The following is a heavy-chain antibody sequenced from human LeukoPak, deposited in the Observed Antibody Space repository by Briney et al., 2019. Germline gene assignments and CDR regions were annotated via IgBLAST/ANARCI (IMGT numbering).Heavy chain of an antibody. V-gene: IGHV3-74*01. J-gene: IGHJ4*02. Sequence: PGGSLRLSCAASGFTFSTYWVHWVRQAPGKGLMWVSRINSDGSYTYYADSVKGRFTISRDNAKNTVYLQMNSLRAEDTAVFYCARGPGSGGGYYVGDCWGQGTLVTVSA. CDR2: INSDGSYT. CDR3: ARGPGSGGGYYVGDC. D-gene: IGHD1-26*01. CDR1: GFTFSTYW.